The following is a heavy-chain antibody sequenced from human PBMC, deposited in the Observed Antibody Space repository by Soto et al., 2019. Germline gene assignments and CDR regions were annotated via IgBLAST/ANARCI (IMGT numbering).Heavy chain of an antibody. CDR1: GYTFTSYD. CDR3: ATGFDFWSGYHFDY. J-gene: IGHJ4*02. D-gene: IGHD3-3*01. CDR2: FDPEDGET. Sequence: ASVKVSCKASGYTFTSYDINWVRQATGQGLEWMGGFDPEDGETIYAQKFQGRVTMTEDTSTDTAYMELSSLRSEDTAVYYCATGFDFWSGYHFDYWGQGTLVTVSS. V-gene: IGHV1-24*01.